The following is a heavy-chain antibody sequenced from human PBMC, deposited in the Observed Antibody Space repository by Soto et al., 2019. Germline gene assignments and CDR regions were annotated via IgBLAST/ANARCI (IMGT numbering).Heavy chain of an antibody. CDR1: GGSVSSGSYY. V-gene: IGHV4-61*01. CDR3: ASYDSSGYYSGYYFDY. CDR2: IYYSGST. D-gene: IGHD3-22*01. J-gene: IGHJ4*02. Sequence: SETLSLTCTVSGGSVSSGSYYWSWIRQPPGKGLEWIGYIYYSGSTNYNPSLKSRVTISVDTSKNQFSLKLSSVTAADTAVYYCASYDSSGYYSGYYFDYWGQGTLVPVS.